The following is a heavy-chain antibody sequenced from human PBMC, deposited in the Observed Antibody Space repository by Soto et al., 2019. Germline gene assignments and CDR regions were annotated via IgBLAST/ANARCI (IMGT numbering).Heavy chain of an antibody. CDR3: ARDPYSSSLYGMDV. D-gene: IGHD6-13*01. V-gene: IGHV6-1*01. CDR1: GDSVSSNSAA. Sequence: SQTLSLTCAISGDSVSSNSAAWNWIRQSPSRGLEWLGRKYYRSKWYNDYAVSVKSPITINPDQSQNQCSLQLNSVTPEDTAVYYCARDPYSSSLYGMDVWGQGTTVTVSS. CDR2: KYYRSKWYN. J-gene: IGHJ6*02.